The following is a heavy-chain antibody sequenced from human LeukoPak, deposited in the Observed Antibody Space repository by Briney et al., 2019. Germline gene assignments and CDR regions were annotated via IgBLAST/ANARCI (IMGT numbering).Heavy chain of an antibody. V-gene: IGHV4-59*01. CDR2: IYYSGST. Sequence: PSETLSLTCTVSGGSISSYYWSWIRQPPGKGLEWIGYIYYSGSTNYNPSLKSRVTISVDTSKNQFSLKLSSVTAADTAVYYCARVSAVRYYDYWGQGTLATVSS. CDR1: GGSISSYY. CDR3: ARVSAVRYYDY. J-gene: IGHJ4*02. D-gene: IGHD3-9*01.